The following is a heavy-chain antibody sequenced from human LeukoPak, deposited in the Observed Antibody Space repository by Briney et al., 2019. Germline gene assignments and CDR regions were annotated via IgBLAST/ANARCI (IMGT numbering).Heavy chain of an antibody. J-gene: IGHJ3*02. CDR2: IFYTGTT. CDR3: ASLSELYAVDS. V-gene: IGHV4-59*08. CDR1: RGPISSSF. D-gene: IGHD1-1*01. Sequence: KPSEALSLTCTVCRGPISSSFWVLIRPPPGKSLQCIAYIFYTGTTNSNPPLKNRVSMSVDTSRNQFSLTLSSVTAADTAMYYCASLSELYAVDSWGQGTLVTVSS.